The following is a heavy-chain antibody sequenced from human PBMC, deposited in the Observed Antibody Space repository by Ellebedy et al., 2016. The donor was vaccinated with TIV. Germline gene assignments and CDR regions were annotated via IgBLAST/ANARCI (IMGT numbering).Heavy chain of an antibody. CDR1: GGSISSSPYH. Sequence: MPSETLSLTCTVSGGSISSSPYHWGWIRQPPGKGLEWIGSISYSGGTYYSPSLKSRVTISVDTSKNHFSLKLSSVTAADTAVYYCGWDCSSISCRGGYWGRGTLVTVSS. CDR3: GWDCSSISCRGGY. D-gene: IGHD2-2*01. V-gene: IGHV4-39*02. CDR2: ISYSGGT. J-gene: IGHJ4*02.